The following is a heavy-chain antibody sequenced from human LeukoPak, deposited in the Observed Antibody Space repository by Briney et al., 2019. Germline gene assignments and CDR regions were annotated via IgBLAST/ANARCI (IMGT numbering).Heavy chain of an antibody. Sequence: KSSETLSLTCVVSGGSVSGYYWGWIRQPPGRGLEWIGYVYYSGSTNYNPSFKSRITISVDTSRNQFSLQLSSVTAADTAVYYCARVSYAFDIWGQGTMVTVSS. CDR1: GGSVSGYY. J-gene: IGHJ3*02. CDR2: VYYSGST. CDR3: ARVSYAFDI. V-gene: IGHV4-59*02.